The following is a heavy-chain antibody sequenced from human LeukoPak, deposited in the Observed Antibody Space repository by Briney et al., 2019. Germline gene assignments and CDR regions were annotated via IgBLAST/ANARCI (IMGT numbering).Heavy chain of an antibody. CDR1: GFTFSSHW. CDR3: AKGSDSSAWTLFDD. J-gene: IGHJ4*02. CDR2: IKKDGSEK. V-gene: IGHV3-7*03. D-gene: IGHD3-22*01. Sequence: GGSLRLSCAASGFTFSSHWMSWVRQAPGKGLEWVANIKKDGSEKYYVDAVKGRFTISRDNPQNTLYLQLNSLRADDTAVYYCAKGSDSSAWTLFDDWGQGTLVTVSS.